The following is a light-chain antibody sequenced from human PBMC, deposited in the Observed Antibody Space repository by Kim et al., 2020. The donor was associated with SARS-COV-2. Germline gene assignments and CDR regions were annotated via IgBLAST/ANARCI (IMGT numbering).Light chain of an antibody. V-gene: IGLV1-40*01. CDR1: SSNIGAGYD. Sequence: QSVLTQPPSVSGAPGQRVTISCTGSSSNIGAGYDVNWYQQLPGSAPKLLIYDNSERPSGVPDRLSASKSGTSASLAITGLQAADEAYYYCQSYDSSLSGSLFGGGTKVTV. J-gene: IGLJ2*01. CDR2: DNS. CDR3: QSYDSSLSGSL.